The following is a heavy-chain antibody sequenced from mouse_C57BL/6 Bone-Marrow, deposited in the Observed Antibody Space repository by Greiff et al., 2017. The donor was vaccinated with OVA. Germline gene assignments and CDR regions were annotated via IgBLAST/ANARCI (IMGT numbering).Heavy chain of an antibody. CDR1: GFTFSSYA. V-gene: IGHV5-4*01. J-gene: IGHJ1*03. CDR3: ARSSYWYFDV. Sequence: EVQGVESGGGLVKPGGSLKLSCAASGFTFSSYAMSWVRQTPEKSLEWVATISDGGSYTYYPDNVKGRFTISRDNAKNNLYLQMSHLKSEDTAMYYCARSSYWYFDVWGTGTTVTVSS. CDR2: ISDGGSYT.